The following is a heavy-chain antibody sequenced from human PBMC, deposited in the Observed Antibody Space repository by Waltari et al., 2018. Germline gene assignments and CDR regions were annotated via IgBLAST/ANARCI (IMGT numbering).Heavy chain of an antibody. V-gene: IGHV1-8*01. D-gene: IGHD1-26*01. Sequence: QVHLVQSAAEVKSPGATVKVSCKTSGYSFTSYYIQWVRQATGQGPEWMGWRNPSGGDNDYAKKFQGRVTMTTNTSISTAYLHLSSLRSEDTAVYYCARAVGGAARGYYGMDVWGQGTTVTVSS. CDR1: GYSFTSYY. CDR2: RNPSGGDN. CDR3: ARAVGGAARGYYGMDV. J-gene: IGHJ6*02.